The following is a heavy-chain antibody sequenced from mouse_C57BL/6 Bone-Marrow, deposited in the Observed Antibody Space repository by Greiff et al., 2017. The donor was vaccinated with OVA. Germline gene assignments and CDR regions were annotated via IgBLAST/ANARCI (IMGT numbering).Heavy chain of an antibody. V-gene: IGHV5-4*01. J-gene: IGHJ2*01. CDR2: ISDGGSYT. CDR3: ARDTPKSYFDY. CDR1: GFTFSSYA. Sequence: EVHLVESGGGLVKPGGSLKLSCAASGFTFSSYAMSWVRQTPEKRLEWVATISDGGSYTYYPDNVKGRFTISRDNAKNNLYLQMSHLKSEDTAMYYCARDTPKSYFDYWGQGTTLTVSS.